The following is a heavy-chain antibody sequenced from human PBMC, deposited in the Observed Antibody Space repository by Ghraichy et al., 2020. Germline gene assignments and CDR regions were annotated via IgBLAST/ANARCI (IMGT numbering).Heavy chain of an antibody. CDR3: ARHVKSGSKRFDGMDV. Sequence: GESLNISCAASGFTVTTNYMSWVRQAPGKGLEWVSLIYSGGSTYYADSVKGRFTISRDNSKDTLFLQMNTLKVEDTAVYYCARHVKSGSKRFDGMDVWGQGTTVTVSS. D-gene: IGHD1-26*01. V-gene: IGHV3-53*01. CDR1: GFTVTTNY. J-gene: IGHJ6*02. CDR2: IYSGGST.